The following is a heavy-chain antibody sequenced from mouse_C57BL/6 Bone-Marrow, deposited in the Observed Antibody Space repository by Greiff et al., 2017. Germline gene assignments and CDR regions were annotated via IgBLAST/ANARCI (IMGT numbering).Heavy chain of an antibody. CDR2: ISDGGSYT. CDR1: GFTFSSYA. D-gene: IGHD3-2*02. CDR3: ARDGRQLRLLFAY. V-gene: IGHV5-4*01. Sequence: EVQLQESGGGLVKPGGSLKLSCAASGFTFSSYAMSWVRQTPEKRLEWVATISDGGSYTYYPDNVKGRFTISRDNAKNNLYLQMSHLKSEDTAMYYCARDGRQLRLLFAYWGQGTLVTVS. J-gene: IGHJ3*01.